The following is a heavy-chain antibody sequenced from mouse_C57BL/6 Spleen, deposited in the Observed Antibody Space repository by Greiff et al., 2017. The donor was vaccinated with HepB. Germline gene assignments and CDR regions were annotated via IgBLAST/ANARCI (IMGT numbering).Heavy chain of an antibody. CDR2: IYPGDGDT. Sequence: VQLQQSGPELVKPGASVKISCKASGYAFSSSWMNWVKQRPGTGLEWIGRIYPGDGDTNYNGKFKGKATLTADKSSSTAYMQLSSLTSEDSAVYICARGGQLRLRYYFDYWGQGTTLTVSS. CDR3: ARGGQLRLRYYFDY. J-gene: IGHJ2*01. CDR1: GYAFSSSW. D-gene: IGHD3-2*02. V-gene: IGHV1-82*01.